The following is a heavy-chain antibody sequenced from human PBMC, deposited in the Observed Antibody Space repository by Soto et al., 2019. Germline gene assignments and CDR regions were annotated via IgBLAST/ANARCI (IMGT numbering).Heavy chain of an antibody. CDR2: MYHSGST. CDR3: AGHGGITLVRGVLTAFDI. CDR1: GGSISSYD. D-gene: IGHD3-10*01. V-gene: IGHV4-59*08. J-gene: IGHJ3*02. Sequence: SETLSLTCTVSGGSISSYDWSWMRQPPGKGLEWIGSMYHSGSTNYNPSLKSRVTTSVDTSKNQFSLKLSSVTAADTAVYYCAGHGGITLVRGVLTAFDIWGPGTMVTVSS.